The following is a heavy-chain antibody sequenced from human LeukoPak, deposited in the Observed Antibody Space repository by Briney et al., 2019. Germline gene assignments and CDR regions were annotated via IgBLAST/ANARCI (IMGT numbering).Heavy chain of an antibody. CDR1: GGSFSGYY. D-gene: IGHD2-21*02. CDR3: AREECGGGGCYPLDY. V-gene: IGHV4-34*01. J-gene: IGHJ4*02. Sequence: SETLSLTCAVYGGSFSGYYWSWIRQPPGKGLEWIGEINHSGSTNYNPSLKSRVTISVDTSKNQFSLKLSSVTAADTAVYYCAREECGGGGCYPLDYWGQGTLVTVSS. CDR2: INHSGST.